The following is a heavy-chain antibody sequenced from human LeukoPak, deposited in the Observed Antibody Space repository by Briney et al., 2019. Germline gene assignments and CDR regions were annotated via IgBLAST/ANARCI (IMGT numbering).Heavy chain of an antibody. Sequence: GESLKISCKGSGYTFTGYWIGWVRQMPGKGLEWMAFIYPGDSETRYSPSFQGQVTISVDKSINTAYLQWSSLKASDTAIYYCARHAVYGDYAASRTFYFDYWGQGTLVTVSS. CDR1: GYTFTGYW. V-gene: IGHV5-51*01. D-gene: IGHD4-17*01. CDR2: IYPGDSET. J-gene: IGHJ4*02. CDR3: ARHAVYGDYAASRTFYFDY.